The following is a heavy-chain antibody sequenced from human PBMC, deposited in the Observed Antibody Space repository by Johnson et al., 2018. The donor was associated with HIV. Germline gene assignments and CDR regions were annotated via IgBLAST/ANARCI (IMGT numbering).Heavy chain of an antibody. CDR3: TRGGAGGSSSWSADAFDI. V-gene: IGHV3-11*01. J-gene: IGHJ3*02. CDR2: ISSNTNAK. Sequence: VQLVESGGGLVQPGGSLRLSCAASGFTFGDYDMNWIRQAPGKGLEWVSYISSNTNAKYYADSVKGRFTLSRDHAKNSLYLQINSLRAEDTAVYYCTRGGAGGSSSWSADAFDIWGQGTMVTVSS. CDR1: GFTFGDYD. D-gene: IGHD2-15*01.